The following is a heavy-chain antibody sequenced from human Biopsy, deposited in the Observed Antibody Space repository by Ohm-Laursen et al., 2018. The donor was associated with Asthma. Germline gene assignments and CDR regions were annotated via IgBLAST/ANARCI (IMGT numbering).Heavy chain of an antibody. CDR3: ARAAITGIRGWFDP. J-gene: IGHJ5*02. V-gene: IGHV4-34*01. CDR1: GGYLTGHY. Sequence: TLSLTCTVYGGYLTGHYWNWICQPPGKGLEWIGEIDQSGYTNYNPSLKSRVTISADTSKNQFHLNLSSVTAADTAVYFCARAAITGIRGWFDPWGQGTQVTVSS. D-gene: IGHD1-20*01. CDR2: IDQSGYT.